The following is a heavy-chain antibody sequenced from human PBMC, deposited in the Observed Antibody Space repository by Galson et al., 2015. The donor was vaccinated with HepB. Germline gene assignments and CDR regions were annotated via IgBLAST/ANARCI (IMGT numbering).Heavy chain of an antibody. D-gene: IGHD3-22*01. V-gene: IGHV3-7*01. Sequence: SLRLSCAASGFTFNSYWMSWVRQAPGKGLEWVANIKQDGSEKYYADSVKGRFTISRDNAKNSLYLQMNSLRAEDTAVYYCARNSMIVVVKYVFDIWGQGTMVTVSS. J-gene: IGHJ3*02. CDR3: ARNSMIVVVKYVFDI. CDR2: IKQDGSEK. CDR1: GFTFNSYW.